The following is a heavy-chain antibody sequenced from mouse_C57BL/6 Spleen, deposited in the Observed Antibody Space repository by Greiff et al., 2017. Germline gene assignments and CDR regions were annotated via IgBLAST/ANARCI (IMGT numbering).Heavy chain of an antibody. CDR2: INPSSGYT. CDR1: GYTFTSYT. D-gene: IGHD1-1*01. Sequence: QVQLQQSGAELARPGASVKMSCKASGYTFTSYTMHWVKQRPGQGLEWIGYINPSSGYTKYNQKFKDKATLTADKSSSTAYMQLSSLTSEDSAVYYCARDTTVVVRGYFDVWGTGTTVTVSS. V-gene: IGHV1-4*01. J-gene: IGHJ1*03. CDR3: ARDTTVVVRGYFDV.